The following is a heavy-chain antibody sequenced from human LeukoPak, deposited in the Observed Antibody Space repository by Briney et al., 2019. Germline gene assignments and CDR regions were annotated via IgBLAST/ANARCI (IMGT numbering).Heavy chain of an antibody. CDR3: ARVGPNYDILTGYPPY. J-gene: IGHJ4*02. V-gene: IGHV3-20*04. CDR2: ITWNGGST. CDR1: GFTFDDYG. D-gene: IGHD3-9*01. Sequence: GGSLRLSCTAAGFTFDDYGMSWVRQIPGKGLEWVAGITWNGGSTDYAVSVRGRFTISRDNAKNTLCLQMNSLRAEDTAVYYCARVGPNYDILTGYPPYWGQGTLVTVSS.